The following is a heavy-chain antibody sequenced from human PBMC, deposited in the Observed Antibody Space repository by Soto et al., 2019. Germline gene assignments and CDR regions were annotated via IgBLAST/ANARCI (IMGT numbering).Heavy chain of an antibody. D-gene: IGHD3-22*01. J-gene: IGHJ4*02. CDR3: ARPHYDSNTFYSFFDY. CDR1: DGSFSGYY. Sequence: SETLSLICAVYDGSFSGYYWSWIRQPPGKGLEWIGEIFHGGSTNYSPSLKSRVTISVDTSKNQFSLELSSVTAADTAVYYCARPHYDSNTFYSFFDYWGQGTLVTVSS. V-gene: IGHV4-34*12. CDR2: IFHGGST.